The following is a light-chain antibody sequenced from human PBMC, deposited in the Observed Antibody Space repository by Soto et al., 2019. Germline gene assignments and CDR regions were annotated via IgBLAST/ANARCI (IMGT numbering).Light chain of an antibody. CDR3: SSYTTSYSLV. CDR1: TSDVGAYDY. Sequence: QSALTQPASVSGSPGQSITISCTGTTSDVGAYDYVSWYKQHPDKAPKLIIYDVNSRPSGISYRFSGSKSGNTASLTVSGLQAEDEGYYYCSSYTTSYSLVFGGGTKLTVL. CDR2: DVN. V-gene: IGLV2-14*03. J-gene: IGLJ2*01.